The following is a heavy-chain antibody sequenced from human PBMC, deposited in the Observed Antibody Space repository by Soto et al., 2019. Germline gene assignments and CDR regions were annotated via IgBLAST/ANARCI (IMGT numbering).Heavy chain of an antibody. D-gene: IGHD6-19*01. J-gene: IGHJ6*02. V-gene: IGHV3-48*02. Sequence: GGSLRLSCAASGFTFSSYSMNWVRQAPGKGLEWVSYISSSSSTIYYADSVKGRFTISRDNAKNSLYLQMNSLRDEDTAGYYCARDPIAVAGPRGPRDYYYYYGMDVWGQGTTVTVSS. CDR3: ARDPIAVAGPRGPRDYYYYYGMDV. CDR2: ISSSSSTI. CDR1: GFTFSSYS.